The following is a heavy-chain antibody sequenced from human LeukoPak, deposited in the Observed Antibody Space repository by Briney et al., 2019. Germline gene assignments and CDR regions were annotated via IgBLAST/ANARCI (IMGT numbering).Heavy chain of an antibody. J-gene: IGHJ4*02. D-gene: IGHD6-13*01. CDR2: IIPIFGTA. CDR3: ARGQNTSSWYSIYY. V-gene: IGHV1-69*13. Sequence: SVKVSCKASGYTFTSYGISWVRQAPGQGLEWMGGIIPIFGTANYAQKFQGRVTITADEATSTAYMELSSLRSEDTAVYYCARGQNTSSWYSIYYWGQGTLVTVSS. CDR1: GYTFTSYG.